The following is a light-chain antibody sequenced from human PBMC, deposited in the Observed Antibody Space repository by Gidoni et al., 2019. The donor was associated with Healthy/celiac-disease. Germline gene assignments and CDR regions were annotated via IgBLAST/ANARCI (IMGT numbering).Light chain of an antibody. CDR2: DVS. Sequence: QSALTQPASVSGSPGQSIPISCTGTSSDVGGYNDVSWYQQHPGKAPKLMIYDVSNRPSGVSNRFSGSKSGSTASLTISGLQAEDEADYYCSSYTSSSTLVVFGGGTKLTVL. V-gene: IGLV2-14*01. CDR1: SSDVGGYND. CDR3: SSYTSSSTLVV. J-gene: IGLJ2*01.